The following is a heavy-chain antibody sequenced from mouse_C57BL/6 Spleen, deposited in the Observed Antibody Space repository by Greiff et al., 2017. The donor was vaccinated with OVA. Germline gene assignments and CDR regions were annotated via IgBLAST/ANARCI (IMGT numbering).Heavy chain of an antibody. CDR1: GYTFTNYW. V-gene: IGHV1-63*01. Sequence: QVQLQQSGVELVRPGTSVKMSCQASGYTFTNYWIGWAKQRPGHGLEWIGDIYPGGGYTNYNEKFKGKATLTADKSSSTAYMQFSSLTSEDSAIYYGARSSFITTVVAYYFDCWGQGTTLTVSS. D-gene: IGHD1-1*01. J-gene: IGHJ2*01. CDR2: IYPGGGYT. CDR3: ARSSFITTVVAYYFDC.